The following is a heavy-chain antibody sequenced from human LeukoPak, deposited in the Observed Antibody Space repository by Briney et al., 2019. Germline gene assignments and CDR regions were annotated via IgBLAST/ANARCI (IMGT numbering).Heavy chain of an antibody. CDR1: GFTFSSYS. CDR2: ISSSSSYI. V-gene: IGHV3-21*01. Sequence: GGSLRLSCAASGFTFSSYSMNWVRQAPGKGLEWVSSISSSSSYIYYADSVKGRFTISRDNSKNSLYLQMNSLRAEDTAVYYCARDNALPTLYYYDSSGYQDYWGQGTLVTVSS. D-gene: IGHD3-22*01. J-gene: IGHJ4*02. CDR3: ARDNALPTLYYYDSSGYQDY.